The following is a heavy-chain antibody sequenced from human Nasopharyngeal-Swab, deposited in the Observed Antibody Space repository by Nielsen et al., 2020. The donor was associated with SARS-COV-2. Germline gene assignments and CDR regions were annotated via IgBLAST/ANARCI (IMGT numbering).Heavy chain of an antibody. CDR1: GGSVSSGSYY. Sequence: SETLSLTCTVSGGSVSSGSYYWSWIRQPPGKGLEWIGYIYYSGSTNYNPSLKSRVTISVDTSKNQFSLKLSSVTAADTAVYYCARDPEYSYFNWFDPWGQGTLVTVSS. J-gene: IGHJ5*02. CDR2: IYYSGST. D-gene: IGHD5-18*01. CDR3: ARDPEYSYFNWFDP. V-gene: IGHV4-61*01.